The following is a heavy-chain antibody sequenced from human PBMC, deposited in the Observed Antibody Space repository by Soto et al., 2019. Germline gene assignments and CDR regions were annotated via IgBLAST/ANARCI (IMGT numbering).Heavy chain of an antibody. CDR3: ARQSSTNYNWFDP. D-gene: IGHD2-2*01. V-gene: IGHV1-69*02. CDR2: IIPILGIA. Sequence: QVQLVQSGAEVKKSGSSVKVSCKASGGTFSSYTISWVRQAPGQGLEWMGRIIPILGIANYAQKFQGRVTITADKSTSTAYMELSSLRSEDTAVYYCARQSSTNYNWFDPWGQGTLVTVSS. J-gene: IGHJ5*02. CDR1: GGTFSSYT.